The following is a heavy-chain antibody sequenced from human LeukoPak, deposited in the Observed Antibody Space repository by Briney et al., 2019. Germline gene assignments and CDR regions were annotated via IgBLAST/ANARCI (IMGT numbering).Heavy chain of an antibody. CDR1: GFTFSSYW. CDR2: IKQDGSEK. Sequence: PGGSLRLSCAASGFTFSSYWMSWVRQAPGKGLEWVANIKQDGSEKYYVDSVKGRFTISRDNAKNSLYLQMNSLRAEDTAVYYCARDSSPNYYGSGSYYYFDYWGQGTLVTVSS. CDR3: ARDSSPNYYGSGSYYYFDY. V-gene: IGHV3-7*01. D-gene: IGHD3-10*01. J-gene: IGHJ4*02.